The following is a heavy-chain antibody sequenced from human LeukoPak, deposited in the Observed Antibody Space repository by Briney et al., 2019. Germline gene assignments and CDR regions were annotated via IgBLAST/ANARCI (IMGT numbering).Heavy chain of an antibody. D-gene: IGHD3-22*01. J-gene: IGHJ5*02. Sequence: GASVKVSCKASGYSFTNYGITWVRQAPGQGLEWMGWISVYNGNTIYAHKLQGRVTMTTDTSTSTAYMELRSLRSDDTAVYYCARGGSNYDTTVYYYEVWFDPWGQGTVDSLSS. CDR2: ISVYNGNT. CDR1: GYSFTNYG. CDR3: ARGGSNYDTTVYYYEVWFDP. V-gene: IGHV1-18*01.